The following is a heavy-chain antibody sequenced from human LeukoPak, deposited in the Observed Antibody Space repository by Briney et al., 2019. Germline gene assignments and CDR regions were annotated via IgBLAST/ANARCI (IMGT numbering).Heavy chain of an antibody. CDR2: IWYDGSNK. V-gene: IGHV3-33*03. J-gene: IGHJ4*02. Sequence: GRSLRLSCAASGFTFSSYGMHWVRQAPGKGLEWVAVIWYDGSNKYYADSVKGRFTISRDNAKNSLYLQMNSLRAEDTALYYCAKAKGYSGNGDFDYWGQGTLVTVSS. CDR3: AKAKGYSGNGDFDY. CDR1: GFTFSSYG. D-gene: IGHD1-26*01.